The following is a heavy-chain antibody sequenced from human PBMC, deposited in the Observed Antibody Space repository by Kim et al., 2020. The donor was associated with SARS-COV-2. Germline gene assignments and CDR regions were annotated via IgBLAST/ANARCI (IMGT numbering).Heavy chain of an antibody. V-gene: IGHV3-15*01. CDR3: TAGDYGVRAFDI. Sequence: DYAAPVKGRFTISRDDSKNTLYLQMNSLKTEDTAVYYCTAGDYGVRAFDIWGQGTMVTVSS. D-gene: IGHD4-17*01. J-gene: IGHJ3*02.